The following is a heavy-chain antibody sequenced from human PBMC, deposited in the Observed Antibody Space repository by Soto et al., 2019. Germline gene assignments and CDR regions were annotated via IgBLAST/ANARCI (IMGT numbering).Heavy chain of an antibody. CDR3: ARHPFSGWSRFGELLSYFDY. J-gene: IGHJ4*02. CDR2: IYYSGNT. Sequence: QLQLQESGPGLVKPSETLSLTCTVSGGSISSSNYYWGWIRQPPGQGLEWIGSIYYSGNTYYYPSLNSRVTLSVETSKNQFSLELSSVTAADTAVYYCARHPFSGWSRFGELLSYFDYWGQGTLVTVSS. CDR1: GGSISSSNYY. D-gene: IGHD3-10*01. V-gene: IGHV4-39*01.